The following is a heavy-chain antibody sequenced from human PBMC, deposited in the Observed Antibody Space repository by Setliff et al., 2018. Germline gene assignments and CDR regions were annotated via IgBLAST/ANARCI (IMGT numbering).Heavy chain of an antibody. J-gene: IGHJ4*02. CDR1: GFTFSSYA. V-gene: IGHV3-23*01. Sequence: PGGSLRLSCAASGFTFSSYAMSWVRQAPGKGLEWVSAISGSGGSTYYADSVKGRFTISRDNSKNTLYLQMNSLRAEDTAVYYCAKMITTYSYASSGYYGVYDYWGQGSLVTVSS. CDR3: AKMITTYSYASSGYYGVYDY. D-gene: IGHD3-22*01. CDR2: ISGSGGST.